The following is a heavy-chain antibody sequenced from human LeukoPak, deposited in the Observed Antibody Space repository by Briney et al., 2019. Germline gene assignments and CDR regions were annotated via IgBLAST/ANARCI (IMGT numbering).Heavy chain of an antibody. CDR2: IYNSGST. Sequence: SETLSLTCTVSGGSISSYYWSWIRQPPGKGLEWIGYIYNSGSTNYNPSLKSRVTISVDTSKNQFSLKLSSVTAADTAVYYCARLYSSSLGRVFDYWGQGTLVTVSS. J-gene: IGHJ4*02. V-gene: IGHV4-59*01. CDR3: ARLYSSSLGRVFDY. D-gene: IGHD6-6*01. CDR1: GGSISSYY.